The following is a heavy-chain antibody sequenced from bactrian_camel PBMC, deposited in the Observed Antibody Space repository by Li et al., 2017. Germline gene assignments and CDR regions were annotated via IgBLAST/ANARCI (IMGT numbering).Heavy chain of an antibody. CDR2: ITSLPSLFRAA. D-gene: IGHD2*01. CDR3: AAGGPYCYTKLSVRDFTY. CDR1: GITFSRHD. V-gene: IGHV3S40*01. Sequence: DVQLVESGGGLVQPGESLRLSCVASGITFSRHDMSWVRQAPGKEVEWVAGITSLPSLFRAASYADSVKGRFTISQDNAKNTVYLQMNSLKPEDTAMYYCAAGGPYCYTKLSVRDFTYWGQGTQVTVS. J-gene: IGHJ6*01.